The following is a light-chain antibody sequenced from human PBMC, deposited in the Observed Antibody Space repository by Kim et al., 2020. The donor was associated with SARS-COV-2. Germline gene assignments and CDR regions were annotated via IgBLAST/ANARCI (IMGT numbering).Light chain of an antibody. J-gene: IGLJ3*02. CDR2: LNSDGSH. V-gene: IGLV4-69*01. CDR1: SGHSSYA. Sequence: SVKLTCTLNSGHSSYAIAWHQQQPEKGPRYLMKLNSDGSHSKGDGIPDRFSGSSSGAERYLTISSLQSEDEADYYCQTWGTGIWVFGGGTHLTVL. CDR3: QTWGTGIWV.